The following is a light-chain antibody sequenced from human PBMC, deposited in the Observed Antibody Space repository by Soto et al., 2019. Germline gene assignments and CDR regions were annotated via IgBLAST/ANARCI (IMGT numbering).Light chain of an antibody. CDR3: QQDGSSPPIT. J-gene: IGKJ5*01. CDR1: QSVSSSY. CDR2: GAS. Sequence: EIVWTQSPGTLSLSPGERATLSCRASQSVSSSYLAWYQQKPGQAPMLLIYGASSRATGIPDRFSGSGSGTDFTLTISRREAEDFAVYYCQQDGSSPPITCGEGTRLDIK. V-gene: IGKV3-20*01.